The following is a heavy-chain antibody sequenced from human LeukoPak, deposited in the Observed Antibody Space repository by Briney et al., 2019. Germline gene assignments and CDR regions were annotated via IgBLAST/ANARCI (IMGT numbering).Heavy chain of an antibody. CDR3: AKQLGYCSDGSCYFPY. V-gene: IGHV3-23*01. J-gene: IGHJ4*02. Sequence: GGSLRLSCAASGFTFSRSAMSWVRQAPGKGLEWVTAISNNGGYTYYADSVQGRFTISRDNSKSTLCLQMNSLRAEDTAVYYCAKQLGYCSDGSCYFPYWGQGTLVTVSS. CDR1: GFTFSRSA. CDR2: ISNNGGYT. D-gene: IGHD2-15*01.